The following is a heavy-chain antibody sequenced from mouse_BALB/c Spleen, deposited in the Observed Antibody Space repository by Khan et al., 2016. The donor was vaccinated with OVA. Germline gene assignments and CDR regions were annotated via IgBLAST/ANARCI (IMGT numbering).Heavy chain of an antibody. CDR2: IRYDGNS. Sequence: VQLQESGPGLVKPSQSLSLTCSVTGYSITSGYFWNWIRQFPGNNLEWMGYIRYDGNSDYNPSLKNRISITRDTSKNQFFLKLNSVTPEDKATYYCARGGSSGPAWFTYWGQGTLVTVSA. CDR3: ARGGSSGPAWFTY. J-gene: IGHJ3*01. V-gene: IGHV3-6*02. CDR1: GYSITSGYF. D-gene: IGHD6-1*01.